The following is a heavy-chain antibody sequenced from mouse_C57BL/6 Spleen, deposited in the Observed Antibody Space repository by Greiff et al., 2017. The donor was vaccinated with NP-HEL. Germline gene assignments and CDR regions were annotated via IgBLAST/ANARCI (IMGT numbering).Heavy chain of an antibody. D-gene: IGHD2-5*01. CDR3: TRHYSNLFAY. CDR1: GYTFTDYE. Sequence: QVQLQQSGAELVRPGASVTLSCKASGYTFTDYEMHWVKQTPVHGLEWIGAIDPETGGTAYNQKFKGKAILTADKSSSTAYMELRSLTSEDSAVYYCTRHYSNLFAYWGQGTLVTVSA. V-gene: IGHV1-15*01. CDR2: IDPETGGT. J-gene: IGHJ3*01.